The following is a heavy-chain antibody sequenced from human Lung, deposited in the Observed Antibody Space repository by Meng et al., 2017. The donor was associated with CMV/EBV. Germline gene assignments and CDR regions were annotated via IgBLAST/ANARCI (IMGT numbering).Heavy chain of an antibody. CDR1: EFTFSSYA. CDR3: AKMGSGGDSYYFDY. V-gene: IGHV3-23*01. CDR2: ISDNGGGI. Sequence: VQLLESGGDLVQPGGSLRVSXVGSEFTFSSYAMSWVRQAPGKGLEWVSIISDNGGGIYYADSVKGRFTISRDNSENTVYMQMNSLRAEDTAVYYCAKMGSGGDSYYFDYWGQGTLVTVSS. J-gene: IGHJ4*02. D-gene: IGHD2-21*01.